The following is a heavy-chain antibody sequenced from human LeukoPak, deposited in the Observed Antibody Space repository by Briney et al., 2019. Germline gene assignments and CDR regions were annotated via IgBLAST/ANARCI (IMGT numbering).Heavy chain of an antibody. CDR1: GGSISSSSYY. CDR3: AGPYYDFWSGYPGDYYHYMDV. CDR2: ICYSGST. V-gene: IGHV4-39*01. J-gene: IGHJ6*03. D-gene: IGHD3-3*01. Sequence: SETLSLTCTVYGGSISSSSYYWGWIRQPPGKGLEWIGSICYSGSTYYNPSLKSRVTISVDTSKNQFSLKLSSVTAADTAVYYCAGPYYDFWSGYPGDYYHYMDVWGKGTTVTVSS.